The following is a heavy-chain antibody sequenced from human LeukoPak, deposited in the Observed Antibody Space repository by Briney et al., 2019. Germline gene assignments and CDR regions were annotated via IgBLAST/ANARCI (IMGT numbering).Heavy chain of an antibody. J-gene: IGHJ4*02. D-gene: IGHD5-18*01. Sequence: SVKVSCKASGGTFSSYAISWVRQAPRQGLEWMGGIIPIFGTANYAQKFQGRVTITANESTSTAYMELSSLRSEDTAVYDCARVYDTAFDYWGQGTLVTVSS. V-gene: IGHV1-69*01. CDR3: ARVYDTAFDY. CDR2: IIPIFGTA. CDR1: GGTFSSYA.